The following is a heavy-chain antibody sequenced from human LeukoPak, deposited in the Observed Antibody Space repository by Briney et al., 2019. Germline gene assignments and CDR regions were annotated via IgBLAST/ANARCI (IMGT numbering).Heavy chain of an antibody. CDR1: GYTFTSYD. CDR3: ARGAYSNQVGWFDP. Sequence: ASVKVSCKASGYTFTSYDINWVRQATGQGLEWMGWMNPNSGNTGYAQKFQGRVTMTRNTSISTAYMELSSLRSEDTAVYHCARGAYSNQVGWFDPWGQGTLVTVSS. V-gene: IGHV1-8*01. D-gene: IGHD6-13*01. CDR2: MNPNSGNT. J-gene: IGHJ5*02.